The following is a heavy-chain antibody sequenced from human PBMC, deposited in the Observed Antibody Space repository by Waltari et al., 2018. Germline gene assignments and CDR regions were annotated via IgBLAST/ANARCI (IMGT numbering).Heavy chain of an antibody. CDR1: GFIFGDYA. CDR3: AKGGYGYDFNFFDP. D-gene: IGHD5-12*01. Sequence: QVHLVASGGGVVQPGTSLRPPCAASGFIFGDYAMHWVHQAPGKGPEWVAIIWDTGRREIYADSVKGRFTVSRDNANSMLFLQMNSLRVEDTAVYFCAKGGYGYDFNFFDPWGQGTLVTVSS. J-gene: IGHJ5*02. CDR2: IWDTGRRE. V-gene: IGHV3-33*03.